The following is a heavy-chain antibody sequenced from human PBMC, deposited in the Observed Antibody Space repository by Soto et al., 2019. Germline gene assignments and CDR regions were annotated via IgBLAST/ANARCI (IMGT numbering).Heavy chain of an antibody. J-gene: IGHJ4*02. CDR2: IKSKTDGGTT. V-gene: IGHV3-15*01. CDR1: GFTFSNAW. Sequence: SLRLSCAASGFTFSNAWMSWVRQAPGKGLEWVGRIKSKTDGGTTDYAAPVKGRFTISRDDSKNTLYLQMNSLKTEDTAVYYCTTVVDSSSWFPFDYWGQGTLVTVSS. CDR3: TTVVDSSSWFPFDY. D-gene: IGHD6-13*01.